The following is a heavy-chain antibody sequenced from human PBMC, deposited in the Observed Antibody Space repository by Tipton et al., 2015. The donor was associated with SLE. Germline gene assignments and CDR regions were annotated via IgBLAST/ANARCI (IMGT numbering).Heavy chain of an antibody. D-gene: IGHD1-26*01. CDR3: ARVFSGSYYEAFDI. Sequence: SLRLSCTASGFTFSDYGMHWVRQAPDGGLEGAAFIRFDGTSQYYADSVKGRFTISRDNSKKMLYLQMNSLRADDTAVYYCARVFSGSYYEAFDIWGQGTMVTVSS. CDR2: IRFDGTSQ. CDR1: GFTFSDYG. J-gene: IGHJ3*02. V-gene: IGHV3-30*02.